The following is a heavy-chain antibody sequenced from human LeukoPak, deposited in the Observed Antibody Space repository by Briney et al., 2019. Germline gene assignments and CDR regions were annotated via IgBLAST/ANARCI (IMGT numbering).Heavy chain of an antibody. D-gene: IGHD6-13*01. CDR2: IYPGDSDT. V-gene: IGHV5-51*01. Sequence: GESLKISCKGSGYSFTSYWIGWVRQMPGKGLEWMGIIYPGDSDTRFSTSFQGPVTISAAKSISTAYLQWSSLKASDTAMYYCARLPATVGYSSSWYGDLDYWGQGTLVTVSS. CDR1: GYSFTSYW. CDR3: ARLPATVGYSSSWYGDLDY. J-gene: IGHJ4*02.